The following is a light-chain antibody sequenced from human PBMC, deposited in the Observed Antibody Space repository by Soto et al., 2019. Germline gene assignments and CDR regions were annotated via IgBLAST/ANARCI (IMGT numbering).Light chain of an antibody. CDR1: QSITNY. V-gene: IGKV1-5*03. Sequence: DIQMTQSPSSLSASVGDRVTITCRASQSITNYLNWYQQKPGKAPKLLIYKASSLESGVPSRFSGSGSGTEFILTISSLQPDDFATYYCQQYNSYPSFGGGTKVDIK. CDR2: KAS. J-gene: IGKJ4*01. CDR3: QQYNSYPS.